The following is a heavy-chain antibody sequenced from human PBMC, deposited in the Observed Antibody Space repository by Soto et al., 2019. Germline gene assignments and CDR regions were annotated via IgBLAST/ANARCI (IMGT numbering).Heavy chain of an antibody. Sequence: GGSLRLSCAASGFTFSDYYMSWIRQAPGKGLEWVSYISSSSSYTNYADSVKGRFTISRDNAKNSLYLQMNSLRAEDTAVYYCAIDKRRDCTSTNCDRMDVWGQGTTVTVSS. V-gene: IGHV3-11*06. J-gene: IGHJ6*02. CDR3: AIDKRRDCTSTNCDRMDV. CDR1: GFTFSDYY. D-gene: IGHD2-2*01. CDR2: ISSSSSYT.